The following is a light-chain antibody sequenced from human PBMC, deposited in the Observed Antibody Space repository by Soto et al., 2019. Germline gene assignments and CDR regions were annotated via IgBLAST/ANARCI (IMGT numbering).Light chain of an antibody. CDR1: QSVSSNY. CDR3: QQRSNWPIT. Sequence: NVLTHSPGTLSLSPGERATLSCRACQSVSSNYLAWYQQKPGQPPRLLIYDASTRATGIPARFSGSGSGTDFTLTISSLEPEDFAVYYCQQRSNWPITFGQGTRLEIK. J-gene: IGKJ5*01. V-gene: IGKV3D-20*02. CDR2: DAS.